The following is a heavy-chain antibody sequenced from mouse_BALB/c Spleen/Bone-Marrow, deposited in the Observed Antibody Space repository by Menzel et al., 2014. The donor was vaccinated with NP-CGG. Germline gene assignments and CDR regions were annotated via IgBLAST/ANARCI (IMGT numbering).Heavy chain of an antibody. CDR3: ARNGYYVYYYAMDY. V-gene: IGHV14-3*02. D-gene: IGHD2-3*01. CDR2: IDPANGNT. Sequence: EVQLQQSGAELVKPGASVKLSCTASGFNIKDTYMHWVKQRPEQGLEWIGRIDPANGNTKYDPKFQGKATITADTSSSTAYLQLSSLTSEDTAVYYCARNGYYVYYYAMDYWGQGTSVTASS. J-gene: IGHJ4*01. CDR1: GFNIKDTY.